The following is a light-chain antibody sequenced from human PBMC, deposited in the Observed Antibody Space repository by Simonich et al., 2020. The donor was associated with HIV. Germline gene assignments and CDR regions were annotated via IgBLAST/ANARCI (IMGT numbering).Light chain of an antibody. J-gene: IGLJ3*02. CDR1: SSDVGGYNY. V-gene: IGLV2-14*03. Sequence: QSALTQPASVSGSPGQSITISCTGTSSDVGGYNYVSWYQPHPGKAPKLMIYDVSNLPSGVSNRFSGSKSGNTASLTISGLQAEDEADYYCSSYTSSSTLVFGGGTKLTVL. CDR2: DVS. CDR3: SSYTSSSTLV.